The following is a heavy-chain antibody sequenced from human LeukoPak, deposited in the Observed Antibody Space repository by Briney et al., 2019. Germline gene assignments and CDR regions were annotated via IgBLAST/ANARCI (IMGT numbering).Heavy chain of an antibody. CDR1: GGSISNYY. D-gene: IGHD4-17*01. V-gene: IGHV4-59*12. CDR2: IYYSGTT. J-gene: IGHJ3*02. CDR3: ARGGREYGDYIIVSAFDI. Sequence: SETLSLTCTVSGGSISNYYWNWIRQPPGKGLELIGYIYYSGTTNYNPSLKSRVSMSVDTSKNQFSLKLSSVTAADTAVYYCARGGREYGDYIIVSAFDIWGQGTMVTVSS.